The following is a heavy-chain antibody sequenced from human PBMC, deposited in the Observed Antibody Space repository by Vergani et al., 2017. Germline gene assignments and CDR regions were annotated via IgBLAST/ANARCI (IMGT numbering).Heavy chain of an antibody. Sequence: QVQLQESGPGLVKPSQTLSLTCTVSGGSISSDNYSWSWIRQPPGKGLEWIGRIYTSGSTNYNPSLKSRVTISVDTSKNQFSLKLSSVTAADTAVYYCSIYGSQWPNIYLYFGLWVRCPLVTVSS. J-gene: IGHJ2*01. CDR2: IYTSGST. CDR3: SIYGSQWPNIYLYFGL. CDR1: GGSISSDNYS. V-gene: IGHV4-61*02. D-gene: IGHD3-10*01.